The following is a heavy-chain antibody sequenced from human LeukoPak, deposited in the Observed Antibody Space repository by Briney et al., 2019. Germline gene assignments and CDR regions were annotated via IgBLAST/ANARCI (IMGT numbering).Heavy chain of an antibody. J-gene: IGHJ4*02. CDR1: GYTFTGYY. Sequence: ASVQVSCKASGYTFTGYYMHWVRQAPGQGLEWMGWINPNSGGTNYAQKFQGRVTMTRDTSISTAYMELSRLRFDDAAVYYCASGYCSGGSCYPFDYWGQGTLVTVSS. D-gene: IGHD2-15*01. V-gene: IGHV1-2*02. CDR2: INPNSGGT. CDR3: ASGYCSGGSCYPFDY.